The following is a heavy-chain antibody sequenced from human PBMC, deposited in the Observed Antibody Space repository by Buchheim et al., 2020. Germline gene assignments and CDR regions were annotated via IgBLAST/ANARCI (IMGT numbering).Heavy chain of an antibody. Sequence: EVQLLESGGGLVQPGGSLRLSCAASGFTFSSYAMSWVRQATGKGLEWVSAISGSGGSTYYADSVTGRFPISRDNSKNTLYLQMNSLRAEDTAVYYCAKDPPLYSSGWYGLFDYWGQGTL. D-gene: IGHD6-19*01. V-gene: IGHV3-23*01. CDR3: AKDPPLYSSGWYGLFDY. CDR1: GFTFSSYA. J-gene: IGHJ4*02. CDR2: ISGSGGST.